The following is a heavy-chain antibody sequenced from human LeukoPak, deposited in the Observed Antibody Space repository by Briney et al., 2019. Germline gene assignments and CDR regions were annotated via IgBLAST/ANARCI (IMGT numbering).Heavy chain of an antibody. CDR2: ISGSGGST. V-gene: IGHV3-23*01. CDR3: ARDVNLGWLSRYYFDH. CDR1: GFTFSSYA. J-gene: IGHJ4*02. D-gene: IGHD3-3*01. Sequence: PGGSLRLSCAASGFTFSSYAMSWVRQAPGKGLEWVSAISGSGGSTYYADSVKGRFTISRDNSKNTLYPQMNSLRAEDTAVYYCARDVNLGWLSRYYFDHWGQGTLVTVSS.